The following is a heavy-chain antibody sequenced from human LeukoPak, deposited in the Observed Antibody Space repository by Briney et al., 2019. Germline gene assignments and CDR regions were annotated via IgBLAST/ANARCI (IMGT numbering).Heavy chain of an antibody. D-gene: IGHD1-7*01. V-gene: IGHV1-2*02. CDR1: GYIFTGHY. J-gene: IGHJ3*02. CDR2: INPNSGDT. Sequence: ASVKVSCKASGYIFTGHYMHWVRQAPGQGLEWMGWINPNSGDTNYAQKFQGRVTMSGDTSISTGYMELSRLTADDTAVYYYARPRNWNWRYDAFDIWGQGTMVTVSS. CDR3: ARPRNWNWRYDAFDI.